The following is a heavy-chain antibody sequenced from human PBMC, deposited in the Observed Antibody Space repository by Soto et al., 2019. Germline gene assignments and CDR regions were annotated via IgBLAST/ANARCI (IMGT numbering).Heavy chain of an antibody. CDR3: ATLLKQQLVIGYLQH. V-gene: IGHV3-30-3*01. CDR2: ISYDGSNK. CDR1: GFTFSSYA. J-gene: IGHJ1*01. Sequence: PGGSLRLSCAASGFTFSSYAMHWVRQAPGKGLEWVAVISYDGSNKYYADSVKGRFTISRDNSKNTLYLQMNSLRAEDTAVYYCATLLKQQLVIGYLQHWGQGTLVNVSS. D-gene: IGHD6-13*01.